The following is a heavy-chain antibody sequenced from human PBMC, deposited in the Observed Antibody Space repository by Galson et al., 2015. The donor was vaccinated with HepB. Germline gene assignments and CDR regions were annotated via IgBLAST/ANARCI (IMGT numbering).Heavy chain of an antibody. CDR2: IYTSGST. J-gene: IGHJ4*02. CDR3: ARDLGEEGY. CDR1: GGSISSGSYY. V-gene: IGHV4-61*02. Sequence: TLSLTCTVSGGSISSGSYYWSWIRQPAGKGLEWIGRIYTSGSTNYNPSLKSRVTMSVDTSKNQFSLKLSSVTAADTAVYYCARDLGEEGYWGQGTLVTVSS.